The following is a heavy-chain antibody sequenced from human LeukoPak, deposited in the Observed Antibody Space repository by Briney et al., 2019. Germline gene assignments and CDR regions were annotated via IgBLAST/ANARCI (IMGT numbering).Heavy chain of an antibody. J-gene: IGHJ3*02. CDR1: GYTFTSYF. CDR2: FDPEDGET. D-gene: IGHD3-3*01. V-gene: IGHV1-24*01. CDR3: ATRGPPRAHRKTYYDFWSGSPSGAFDI. Sequence: GASVKVSCKASGYTFTSYFIHWVRQAPGKGLEWMGGFDPEDGETIYAQKFQGRVTMTEDTSTDTAYMELSSLRSEDTAVYYCATRGPPRAHRKTYYDFWSGSPSGAFDIWGQGTMVTVSS.